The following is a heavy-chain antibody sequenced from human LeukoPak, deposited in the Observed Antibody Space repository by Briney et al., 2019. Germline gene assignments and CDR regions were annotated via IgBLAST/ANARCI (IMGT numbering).Heavy chain of an antibody. V-gene: IGHV4-59*08. Sequence: SETLSLTCTVSGGSISTYYWSWIRQPPGKGLEWIGYIYYIGNTNYNPSLKSRVTISVDTSKDQFSLKVSSVTAAATAVYYCARLYYDILTGYFYLDSWGQGTLVTVSS. CDR3: ARLYYDILTGYFYLDS. J-gene: IGHJ5*01. D-gene: IGHD3-9*01. CDR1: GGSISTYY. CDR2: IYYIGNT.